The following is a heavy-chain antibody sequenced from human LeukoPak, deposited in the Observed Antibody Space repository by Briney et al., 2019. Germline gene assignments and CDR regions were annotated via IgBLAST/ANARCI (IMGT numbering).Heavy chain of an antibody. J-gene: IGHJ4*02. Sequence: GGSLRLSCAASGLTFSTYWMHWVRQAPGKGLEWVSGINWNGGSTGYADSVKGRFTISRDNAKNSLYLQMNSLRAEDTALYYCARVSGLGSYYDSSGYPDYWGQGTLVTVSS. CDR3: ARVSGLGSYYDSSGYPDY. D-gene: IGHD3-22*01. V-gene: IGHV3-20*04. CDR1: GLTFSTYW. CDR2: INWNGGST.